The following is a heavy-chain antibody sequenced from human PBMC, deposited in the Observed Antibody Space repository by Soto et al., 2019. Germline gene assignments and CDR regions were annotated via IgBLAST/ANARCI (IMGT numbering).Heavy chain of an antibody. V-gene: IGHV1-18*01. CDR2: ISAYNGNT. Sequence: QVQLVQSGAEVKKPGASVKVSCKASGYTFTSYGISWVRQAPGQGLEWRGWISAYNGNTNNAQTLQGRVTMTTDTSTSTAYMELRSLRSDDTAVYYCARVKYSPPYYYCYGMDVWGQGTTVTVSS. D-gene: IGHD5-18*01. CDR1: GYTFTSYG. J-gene: IGHJ6*02. CDR3: ARVKYSPPYYYCYGMDV.